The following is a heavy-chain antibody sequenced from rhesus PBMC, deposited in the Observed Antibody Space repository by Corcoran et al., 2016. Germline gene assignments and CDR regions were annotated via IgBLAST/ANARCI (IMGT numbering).Heavy chain of an antibody. CDR2: NKGNSGST. CDR1: GASISSNW. J-gene: IGHJ1*01. V-gene: IGHV4-80*01. Sequence: QVQLQESGPGLVKPSETLSLTCTVSGASISSNWWSWIRQPPGKGLEWMGENKGNSGSTNYTPSLTSRVTISKDASKTQFSLKLSSVTAADTAVYYCARGPQYSSWSEDFEFWGQGALVTVSS. D-gene: IGHD6-13*01. CDR3: ARGPQYSSWSEDFEF.